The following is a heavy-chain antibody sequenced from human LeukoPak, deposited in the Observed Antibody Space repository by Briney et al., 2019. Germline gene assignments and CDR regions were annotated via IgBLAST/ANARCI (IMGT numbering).Heavy chain of an antibody. CDR3: ARDPLRFGELFGNWFDP. Sequence: ASVKVSCKASGYTFTSYGISWVRQAPGQGLEWMGWISAYNGNANYAQKLQGRVTMTTDTSTSTAYMELRSLRSDDTAVYYCARDPLRFGELFGNWFDPWGQGTLVTVSS. J-gene: IGHJ5*02. D-gene: IGHD3-10*01. CDR2: ISAYNGNA. V-gene: IGHV1-18*01. CDR1: GYTFTSYG.